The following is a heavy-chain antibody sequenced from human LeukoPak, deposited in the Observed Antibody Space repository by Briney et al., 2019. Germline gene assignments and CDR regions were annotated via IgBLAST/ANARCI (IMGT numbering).Heavy chain of an antibody. Sequence: SETLSLTCTVSGGSISSYYWSWLRQPAGKGLEWIGRIYTSGSTNYNPSLTSRVTMSVDTSKNQFSLKLSSVTAADTAVYYCSSGYFLPFQHWGQGTLVTVSS. V-gene: IGHV4-4*07. CDR1: GGSISSYY. D-gene: IGHD3-22*01. J-gene: IGHJ1*01. CDR3: SSGYFLPFQH. CDR2: IYTSGST.